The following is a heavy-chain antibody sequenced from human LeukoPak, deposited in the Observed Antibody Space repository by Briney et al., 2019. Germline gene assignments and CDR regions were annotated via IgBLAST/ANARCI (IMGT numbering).Heavy chain of an antibody. CDR3: ARVDTAADLDY. CDR1: GYAFTSYG. D-gene: IGHD5-18*01. V-gene: IGHV1-18*01. Sequence: ASVKVSCKASGYAFTSYGISRVRQAPGQGLEWMGWISAYNGNTNYAQKLQGRVTMTTDTSTSTAYMELRSLRSGDTVVYYCARVDTAADLDYWGQGTLVTVSS. CDR2: ISAYNGNT. J-gene: IGHJ4*02.